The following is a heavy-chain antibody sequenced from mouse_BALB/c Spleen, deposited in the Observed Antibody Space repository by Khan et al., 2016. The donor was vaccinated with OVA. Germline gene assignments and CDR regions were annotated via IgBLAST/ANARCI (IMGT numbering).Heavy chain of an antibody. CDR1: GYKFTDFS. J-gene: IGHJ3*01. CDR3: GKGGGGDRFAY. CDR2: VSTYYGDA. V-gene: IGHV1S137*01. Sequence: VELVESGAELVRPGVSVKISCKGSGYKFTDFSIHWVKQSHAKSLEWIGVVSTYYGDATYNQNFKGKATMTVDKTSSTAYMELARLTSEDSAICYGGKGGGGDRFAYWGQGTLVTVSA.